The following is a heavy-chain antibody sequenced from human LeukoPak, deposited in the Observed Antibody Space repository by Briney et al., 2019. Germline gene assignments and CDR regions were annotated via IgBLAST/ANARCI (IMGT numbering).Heavy chain of an antibody. CDR3: ARDKLGYCSSTSCYKLGYYYYGMDV. D-gene: IGHD2-2*02. J-gene: IGHJ6*02. CDR1: GYTFTSYV. V-gene: IGHV1-18*01. CDR2: ISAYNGKT. Sequence: ASVKVSCKASGYTFTSYVISWVRQAPGQGLEWMGWISAYNGKTNYAQKLQGRVTMTTDTSTSTAYMELRSLRSDDTAVYYCARDKLGYCSSTSCYKLGYYYYGMDVWGQGTTVTVSS.